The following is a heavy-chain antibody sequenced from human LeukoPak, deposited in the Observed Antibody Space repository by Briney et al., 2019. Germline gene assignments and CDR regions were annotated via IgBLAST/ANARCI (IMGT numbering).Heavy chain of an antibody. J-gene: IGHJ4*02. V-gene: IGHV3-23*01. CDR3: AKTFGTIDPFEY. D-gene: IGHD2-2*01. Sequence: PGGSLRLSCVASGFTFSKYAVSWVRQAPGKGLEWVSSISDSGGKTYYADSVKGRFTTSRDNSKNTFYLQMNSLRADDTAVYYCAKTFGTIDPFEYWGQGTLVTVSS. CDR1: GFTFSKYA. CDR2: ISDSGGKT.